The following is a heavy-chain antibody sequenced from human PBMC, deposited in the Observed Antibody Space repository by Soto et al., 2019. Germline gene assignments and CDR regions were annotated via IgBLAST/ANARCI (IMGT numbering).Heavy chain of an antibody. CDR3: ARSIQLWTPFDY. CDR1: GGSFSGYY. J-gene: IGHJ4*02. CDR2: IIHSGNT. D-gene: IGHD5-18*01. Sequence: SETLSLTCAVHGGSFSGYYWTWIRQPPGKGLEWIREIIHSGNTKYNPSLESRLTISVDTSKNQFSLTLKSVTAADTAVYYCARSIQLWTPFDYWGQGALVTVSS. V-gene: IGHV4-34*12.